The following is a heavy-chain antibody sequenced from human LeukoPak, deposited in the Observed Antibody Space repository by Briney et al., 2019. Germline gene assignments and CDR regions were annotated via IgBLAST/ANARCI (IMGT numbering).Heavy chain of an antibody. CDR3: ARHEIAAAGVYYYYGMDV. V-gene: IGHV4-59*08. Sequence: PSETLSLTCTVSGGSISSYYWSWIRQPPGQGLEWIGYIYYSGSTNYYPSLTSRVTISVDTSKNQFSLKLSSVTAADTAVYYCARHEIAAAGVYYYYGMDVWGQGTTVTVSS. J-gene: IGHJ6*02. D-gene: IGHD6-13*01. CDR2: IYYSGST. CDR1: GGSISSYY.